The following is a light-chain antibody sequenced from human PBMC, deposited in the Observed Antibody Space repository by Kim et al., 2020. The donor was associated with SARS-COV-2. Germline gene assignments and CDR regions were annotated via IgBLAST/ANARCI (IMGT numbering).Light chain of an antibody. Sequence: ASVGDRVTITCRASQSISSYLNWYQQKPGKAPKLLIYAASSLQSGVPSRFSGSGSGTDFTLTITSLQPEDFAAYYCQQSYSTPYTFGQGTKLEI. CDR2: AAS. CDR3: QQSYSTPYT. J-gene: IGKJ2*01. V-gene: IGKV1-39*01. CDR1: QSISSY.